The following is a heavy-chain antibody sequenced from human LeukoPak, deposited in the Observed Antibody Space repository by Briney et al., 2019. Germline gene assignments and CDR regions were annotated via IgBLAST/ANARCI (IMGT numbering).Heavy chain of an antibody. V-gene: IGHV4-59*01. CDR1: GGSISIYY. CDR2: IYYSGRT. Sequence: SETLSLTCTVCGGSISIYYSSWLRQPPRKGLEWIGYIYYSGRTNYNLPLKSRVTISVDTSKNQFSLKLRSVTAADTAVYDCARDSYGAGSYYFDYWGQGTLVTVSS. D-gene: IGHD5-18*01. CDR3: ARDSYGAGSYYFDY. J-gene: IGHJ4*02.